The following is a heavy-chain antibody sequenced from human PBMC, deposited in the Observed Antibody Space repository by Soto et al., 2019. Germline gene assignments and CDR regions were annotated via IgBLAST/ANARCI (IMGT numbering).Heavy chain of an antibody. CDR3: ARDLWGYCGTDCYPLDV. Sequence: PSETLSLTCTVSGGSISRYYLSWIRQPPGKGLEWIGYIYNTGSTVYNPPFKSRVTISVDTSKNQFSLKLNSVTAADTAVYYCARDLWGYCGTDCYPLDVWGQGTTVTVSS. CDR2: IYNTGST. J-gene: IGHJ6*02. D-gene: IGHD2-21*02. V-gene: IGHV4-59*01. CDR1: GGSISRYY.